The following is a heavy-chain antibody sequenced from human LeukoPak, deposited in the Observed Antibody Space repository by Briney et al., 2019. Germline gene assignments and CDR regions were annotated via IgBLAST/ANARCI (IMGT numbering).Heavy chain of an antibody. J-gene: IGHJ4*02. CDR3: AKDLVTGSLDY. D-gene: IGHD3-10*01. CDR1: GFTFSSYG. CDR2: ISNGAGST. Sequence: GGSLRLSCAASGFTFSSYGMHWVRQPPGKGLEWVSSISNGAGSTYYADSVRGRFSISRDNSKNTVSLQMNSLRAEDTAIYYCAKDLVTGSLDYWGQGTLVTVSS. V-gene: IGHV3-23*01.